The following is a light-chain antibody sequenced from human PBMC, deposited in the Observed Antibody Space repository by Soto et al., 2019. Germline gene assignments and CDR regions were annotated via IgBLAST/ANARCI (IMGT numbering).Light chain of an antibody. V-gene: IGKV4-1*01. Sequence: DIVMTQSPDSLAVSLGERATINCRSSQSVLYSSNNKNYLGWYQQKPGQAPKLLIYWASTRESGVPDRFSGSGSGTDFTLTISSLKAEDVAVYYCQHYYSDPPWTFGQGTKVEI. CDR2: WAS. CDR1: QSVLYSSNNKNY. J-gene: IGKJ1*01. CDR3: QHYYSDPPWT.